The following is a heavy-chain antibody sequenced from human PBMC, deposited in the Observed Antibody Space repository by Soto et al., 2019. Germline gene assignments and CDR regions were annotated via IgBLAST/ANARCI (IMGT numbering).Heavy chain of an antibody. CDR1: GFTFSSYA. Sequence: GGSLRLSCAASGFTFSSYAMHWVRQAPGKGLEGVAVISYDGSNKYYADSVKGRFTISRDNSKNTLYLQMNSLRAEDTAVYYCARRITMIVVVEDEAFDIWGQGTMVTVSS. CDR3: ARRITMIVVVEDEAFDI. CDR2: ISYDGSNK. J-gene: IGHJ3*02. V-gene: IGHV3-30-3*01. D-gene: IGHD3-22*01.